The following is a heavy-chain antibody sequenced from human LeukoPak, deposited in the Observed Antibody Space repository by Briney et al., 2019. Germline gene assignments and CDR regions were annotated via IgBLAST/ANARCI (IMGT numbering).Heavy chain of an antibody. CDR2: INPNSGVT. V-gene: IGHV1-2*02. D-gene: IGHD1-26*01. CDR3: ARDRGSYYTS. Sequence: ASVRVSCKASGYTFTGYYIHWVRQAPGQGLEWMGWINPNSGVTNYAQTFQGRVTMSRDTSISTAYMKLNSLRSDDTAVYYCARDRGSYYTSWGQGTLVTVSS. J-gene: IGHJ1*01. CDR1: GYTFTGYY.